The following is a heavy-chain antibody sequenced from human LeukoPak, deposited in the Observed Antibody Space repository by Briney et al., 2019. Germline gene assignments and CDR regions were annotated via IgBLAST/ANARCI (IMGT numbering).Heavy chain of an antibody. J-gene: IGHJ6*02. CDR1: GFTFSSYA. CDR2: ISYDGSNK. Sequence: GRSLRLSCAASGFTFSSYAMHWVRQAPGKGLEWVAVISYDGSNKYYADSVKGRFTISRDNSKNTLYLQMNSLRAEDTAVYYCAKDADTAKWYYYYGMDVWGQGTTVTVSS. CDR3: AKDADTAKWYYYYGMDV. D-gene: IGHD5-18*01. V-gene: IGHV3-30*04.